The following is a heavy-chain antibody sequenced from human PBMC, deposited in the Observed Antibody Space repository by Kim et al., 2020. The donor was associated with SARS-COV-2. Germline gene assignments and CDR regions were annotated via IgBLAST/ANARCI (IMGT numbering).Heavy chain of an antibody. CDR2: ISSSSSYI. J-gene: IGHJ4*02. CDR3: ARGKGYYGSGSHYPFDY. V-gene: IGHV3-21*01. D-gene: IGHD3-10*01. Sequence: GGSLRLSCAASGFTFSSYSMNWVRQAPGKGLEWVSSISSSSSYIYYADSVKGRFTISRDNAKNSLYLQMNSLRAEDTAVYYCARGKGYYGSGSHYPFDYWGQGALVTASS. CDR1: GFTFSSYS.